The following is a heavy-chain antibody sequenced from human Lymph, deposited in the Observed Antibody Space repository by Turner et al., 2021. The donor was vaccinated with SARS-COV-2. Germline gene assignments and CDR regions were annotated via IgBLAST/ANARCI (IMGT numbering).Heavy chain of an antibody. Sequence: QVQLLESGGGVVQPGRSLRLSCAASGFTFSSYAMYWVRQAPGKGLEWVAVISYDGSNKYYADSVKGRFTISRDNSKNTLYLQMNSLRAEDTAVYYCARGDYYGSGSFPGKTFDYWGQGTLVTVSS. J-gene: IGHJ4*02. CDR2: ISYDGSNK. CDR3: ARGDYYGSGSFPGKTFDY. CDR1: GFTFSSYA. D-gene: IGHD3-10*01. V-gene: IGHV3-30-3*01.